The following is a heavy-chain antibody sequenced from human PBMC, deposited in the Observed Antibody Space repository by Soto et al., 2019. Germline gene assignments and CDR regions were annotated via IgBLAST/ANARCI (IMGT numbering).Heavy chain of an antibody. D-gene: IGHD5-12*01. V-gene: IGHV4-39*01. J-gene: IGHJ6*03. Sequence: PSETLSLTCTVSGGSISSSSYYWGWIRQPPGKGLEWIGSIYYSGSTYYNPSLKSRVAISVDTSKNQFSLKLSSVTAADTAVYYCARQVQSGYDYYYYYMDVWGKGTTVTVSS. CDR3: ARQVQSGYDYYYYYMDV. CDR1: GGSISSSSYY. CDR2: IYYSGST.